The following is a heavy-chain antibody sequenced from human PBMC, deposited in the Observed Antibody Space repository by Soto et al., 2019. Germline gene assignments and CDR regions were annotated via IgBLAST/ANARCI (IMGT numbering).Heavy chain of an antibody. Sequence: QVQLVESGGGLVKPGGSLRLSCAASGFTFSDYYMSWIRQAPGKGLEWVSYISSSGSTIYYADSVKGRFTISRDNAKHSRNLQMNSLRAEDTAVYYCASAGRVGGSWYFFDYWGQGTLVTVSS. CDR3: ASAGRVGGSWYFFDY. V-gene: IGHV3-11*01. D-gene: IGHD6-13*01. CDR1: GFTFSDYY. J-gene: IGHJ4*02. CDR2: ISSSGSTI.